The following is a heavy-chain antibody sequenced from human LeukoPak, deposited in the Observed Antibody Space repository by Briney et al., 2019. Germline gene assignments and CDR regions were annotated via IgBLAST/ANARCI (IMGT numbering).Heavy chain of an antibody. CDR3: ARALYYYDSSGYYRKAMYYFDY. CDR1: GLTFSDYS. CDR2: ISSSGSTI. Sequence: PGGSLRLSCAASGLTFSDYSMNWFRQAPGKGLEWVSYISSSGSTIYYADSVKGRFTISRDNAKNSLYLQMNSLRAEDTAVYYCARALYYYDSSGYYRKAMYYFDYWGQGTLVTVSS. V-gene: IGHV3-48*04. J-gene: IGHJ4*02. D-gene: IGHD3-22*01.